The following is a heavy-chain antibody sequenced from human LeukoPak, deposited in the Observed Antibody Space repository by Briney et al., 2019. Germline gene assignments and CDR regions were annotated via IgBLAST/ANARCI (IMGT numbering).Heavy chain of an antibody. CDR1: GGTFSSYA. CDR2: ISVYNDNT. J-gene: IGHJ6*03. V-gene: IGHV1-18*01. Sequence: ASVKVSCKASGGTFSSYAISWVRQAPGQGLEWMGWISVYNDNTNYAQKLQGRVTMTTDTSTSTAYMELRSLRSDDTAVYYCARRRVVAAAGTDYYYYMDVWGKGTTVTVSS. D-gene: IGHD6-13*01. CDR3: ARRRVVAAAGTDYYYYMDV.